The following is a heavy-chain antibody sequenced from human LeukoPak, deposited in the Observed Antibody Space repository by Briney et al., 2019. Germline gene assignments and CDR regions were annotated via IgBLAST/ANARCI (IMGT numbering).Heavy chain of an antibody. CDR1: GFTFSAHW. Sequence: GGSLRLSCAGSGFTFSAHWMHWVRQGPGKGLVWVARITHEGADANYADSVKGRFTISRDNANKVLYLEMNSLTADDTGAYYCARVLTYFDLWGQGTLVTVSS. J-gene: IGHJ5*01. V-gene: IGHV3-74*01. CDR3: ARVLTYFDL. CDR2: ITHEGADA.